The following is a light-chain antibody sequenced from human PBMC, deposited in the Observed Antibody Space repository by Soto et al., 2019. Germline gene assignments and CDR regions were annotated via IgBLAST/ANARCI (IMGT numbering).Light chain of an antibody. CDR2: DAS. CDR3: QQRHNWPIT. V-gene: IGKV3-11*01. CDR1: QSVSSY. Sequence: IVLTHSPATVSLSQGERATLSCRASQSVSSYLAWYQQKPGQAPRLLIYDASNRATGIPARFSGSGSGTDFTLTISGLEPADLGVYYCQQRHNWPITFGQGTRLEIK. J-gene: IGKJ5*01.